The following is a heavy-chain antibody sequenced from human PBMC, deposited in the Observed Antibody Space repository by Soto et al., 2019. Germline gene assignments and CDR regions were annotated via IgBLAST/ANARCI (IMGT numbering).Heavy chain of an antibody. J-gene: IGHJ3*02. CDR2: IYHSGCT. D-gene: IGHD2-15*01. CDR1: SGSISSSNW. CDR3: ARVGSAKCLRHGLLRNDAFDS. V-gene: IGHV4-4*02. Sequence: QVQLQESGPGLVKPSGTLSLTCAVSSGSISSSNWWSWVRQPPGKGLAWMGEIYHSGCTNNNPSPKSLVIKSVDKSKNQFSLKLSSVTSADTAVYYCARVGSAKCLRHGLLRNDAFDSWGQGTMVTVSS.